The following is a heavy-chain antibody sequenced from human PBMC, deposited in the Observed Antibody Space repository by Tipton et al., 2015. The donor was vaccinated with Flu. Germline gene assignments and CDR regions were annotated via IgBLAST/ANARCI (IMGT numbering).Heavy chain of an antibody. CDR3: ARDYRALGYYYYGMDV. V-gene: IGHV3-48*03. CDR2: ISSSGSTI. J-gene: IGHJ6*02. CDR1: GFTFSSYE. D-gene: IGHD4-11*01. Sequence: SLRLSCAASGFTFSSYEMNWVRQAPGKGLEWVSYISSSGSTIYYADPVKGRFTISRDNAKNSLYLQMNSLRAEDTAVYYCARDYRALGYYYYGMDVWGQGTTVTVSS.